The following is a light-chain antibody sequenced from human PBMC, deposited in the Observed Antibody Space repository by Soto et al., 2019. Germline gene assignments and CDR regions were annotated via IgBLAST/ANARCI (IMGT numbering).Light chain of an antibody. V-gene: IGLV2-11*01. CDR3: CSYAGTYTVV. Sequence: QSVLTQPRSVSGSPGQSVTISCTGTSSDVGDYNYVSWYQQHPGKAPKFIIYEVSKRPSGVPDRFSGSKSGNTAYQTISGLQAEDEADYYCCSYAGTYTVVFGGGTKVTVL. CDR1: SSDVGDYNY. J-gene: IGLJ2*01. CDR2: EVS.